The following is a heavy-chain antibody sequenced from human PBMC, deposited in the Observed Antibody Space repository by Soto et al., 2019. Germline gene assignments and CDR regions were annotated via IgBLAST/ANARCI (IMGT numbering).Heavy chain of an antibody. J-gene: IGHJ3*02. CDR3: ARDKPSQGTFDI. Sequence: QVQLVESGGGVVQPGWSLRLSCTTSGFTFSSHAMDWVRQAPGKRLEWVAVISYDESNKYYADSVKGRFTISRDNSKNTLYLQMNSLRAEDTAVYYCARDKPSQGTFDIWGQGTMVIVSS. CDR2: ISYDESNK. CDR1: GFTFSSHA. V-gene: IGHV3-30-3*01. D-gene: IGHD2-2*01.